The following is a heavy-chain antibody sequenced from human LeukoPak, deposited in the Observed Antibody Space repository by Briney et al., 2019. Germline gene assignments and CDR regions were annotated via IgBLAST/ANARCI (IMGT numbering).Heavy chain of an antibody. CDR1: GGSFSGYY. D-gene: IGHD3-22*01. Sequence: PSETLSLTCAVYGGSFSGYYWSWIRQPPGKGLEWIGEIYQSGSTNYNPSLKSRLTISVDPSKNQFSLRLNSVTAADTAVYYCARSLRGGYYFTGDYWGQGTLVTVSS. V-gene: IGHV4-34*01. J-gene: IGHJ4*02. CDR2: IYQSGST. CDR3: ARSLRGGYYFTGDY.